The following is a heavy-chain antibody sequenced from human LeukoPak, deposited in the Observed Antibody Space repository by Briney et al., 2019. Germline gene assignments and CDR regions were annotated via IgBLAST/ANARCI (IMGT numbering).Heavy chain of an antibody. Sequence: GGSLRLSCAASGFTVSSNYMSWVRQAPGKGLEWVSVIYSGGSTYYADSVKGRFTISRDNSENIVYLQMNNLRVEDTAVYYCAGRPTGYSSGYIHWGQGTLVTVSS. D-gene: IGHD5-18*01. V-gene: IGHV3-53*01. J-gene: IGHJ4*02. CDR2: IYSGGST. CDR3: AGRPTGYSSGYIH. CDR1: GFTVSSNY.